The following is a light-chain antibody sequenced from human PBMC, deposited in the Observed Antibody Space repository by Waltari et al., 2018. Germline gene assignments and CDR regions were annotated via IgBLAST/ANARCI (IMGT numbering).Light chain of an antibody. Sequence: DIQMPQSPSTLSASVGDIVTITCRDNQNIASWVAWYQHKPGKAPNLLIYKASTLESGVPSRFSGSGSGTVFTLTISSLRPDDFATYYCQQYGTSPTWTFGQGTKVEIK. CDR3: QQYGTSPTWT. J-gene: IGKJ1*01. CDR1: QNIASW. CDR2: KAS. V-gene: IGKV1-5*03.